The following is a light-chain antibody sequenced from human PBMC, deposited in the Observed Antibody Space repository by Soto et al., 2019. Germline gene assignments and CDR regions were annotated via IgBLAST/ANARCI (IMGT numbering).Light chain of an antibody. CDR2: KTS. Sequence: EVVRTQSPLSLPITLGQPATISCRSSESVVYSDGIAYLSWFQQRPGQSPRRLIYKTSNRDSGGLDRFSGGGSGTDFTLKLNRVEAEDIGVYYCMQGTRWPPTFGRGTRVEIK. J-gene: IGKJ1*01. V-gene: IGKV2-30*01. CDR3: MQGTRWPPT. CDR1: ESVVYSDGIAY.